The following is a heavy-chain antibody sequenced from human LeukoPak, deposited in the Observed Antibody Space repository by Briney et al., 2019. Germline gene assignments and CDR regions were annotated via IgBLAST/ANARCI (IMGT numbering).Heavy chain of an antibody. J-gene: IGHJ4*02. CDR2: TYYSKNT. CDR1: GGSISSSSAY. CDR3: VSPRGFSYGYFDY. V-gene: IGHV4-39*01. Sequence: SETLSLTCTVSGGSISSSSAYWGWIRQPPGKGLEWIGRTYYSKNTYYNPSLKSRVTISADTSKNQFSLTLGSVSATDTAVYYCVSPRGFSYGYFDYWGQGTLVTVSS. D-gene: IGHD5-18*01.